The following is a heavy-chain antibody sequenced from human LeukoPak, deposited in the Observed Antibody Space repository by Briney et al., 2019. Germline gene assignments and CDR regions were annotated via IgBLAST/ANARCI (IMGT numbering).Heavy chain of an antibody. CDR2: IYHSGST. D-gene: IGHD6-19*01. CDR3: ARALDSSGWSRNGHFDY. V-gene: IGHV4-4*02. CDR1: GGSISSSNW. Sequence: PSGTLSLTCAVSGGSISSSNWWSWVRQPPGKGLEWIGEIYHSGSTNYNPSLKSRVTISVDKSKNRFSLKLSSVTAADTAVYYCARALDSSGWSRNGHFDYWGQGTLVTVSS. J-gene: IGHJ4*02.